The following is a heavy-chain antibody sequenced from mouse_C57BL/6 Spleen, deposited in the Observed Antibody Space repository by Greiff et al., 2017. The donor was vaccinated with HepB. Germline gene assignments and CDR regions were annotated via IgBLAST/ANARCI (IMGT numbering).Heavy chain of an antibody. D-gene: IGHD1-1*01. CDR2: IYPRDGST. Sequence: VQLQQSGPELVKPGASVKLSCKASGYTFTSYDINWVKQRPGQGLEWIGWIYPRDGSTKYNEKFKGKATLTVDTSSSTAYMELHSLTSEDSAVYFCARTEITTVVATRYFDVWGTGTTVTVSS. CDR3: ARTEITTVVATRYFDV. V-gene: IGHV1-85*01. CDR1: GYTFTSYD. J-gene: IGHJ1*03.